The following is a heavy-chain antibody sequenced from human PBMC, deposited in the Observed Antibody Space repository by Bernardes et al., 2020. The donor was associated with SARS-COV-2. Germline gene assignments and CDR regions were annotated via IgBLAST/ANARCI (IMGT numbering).Heavy chain of an antibody. V-gene: IGHV3-74*01. CDR2: INEHGTVI. CDR3: ARDFGGNSDY. J-gene: IGHJ4*02. Sequence: GGFLSPSRAAPGFSLSAHWMHWVRPAPGEGLVWVSRINEHGTVINYADSVKGRFTISRDIADNTLYLQMNSLRAEDTAVYYCARDFGGNSDYWGQGTLVTVSS. CDR1: GFSLSAHW. D-gene: IGHD2-15*01.